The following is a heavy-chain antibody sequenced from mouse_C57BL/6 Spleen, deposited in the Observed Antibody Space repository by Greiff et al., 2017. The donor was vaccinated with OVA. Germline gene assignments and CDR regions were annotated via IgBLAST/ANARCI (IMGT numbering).Heavy chain of an antibody. Sequence: QVQLQQSGAELVRPGASVTLSCKASGYTFTDYEMHWVKQTPVHGLEWIGAIDPETGGTAYNQKFKGKAILTADKSSSTAYMELRSLTSEDSAVYYCTTGPTWYFDVWGTGTTVTVSS. D-gene: IGHD3-1*01. CDR3: TTGPTWYFDV. CDR2: IDPETGGT. CDR1: GYTFTDYE. V-gene: IGHV1-15*01. J-gene: IGHJ1*03.